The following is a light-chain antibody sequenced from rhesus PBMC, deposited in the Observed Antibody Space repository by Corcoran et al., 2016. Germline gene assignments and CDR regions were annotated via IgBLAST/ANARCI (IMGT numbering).Light chain of an antibody. Sequence: DIQMTQSPSSLSASVGDRVTITCRARENVNNYLHWYQQKPGKAPKLLIYKASTLQSGVPSRFSGSGSGTVFTLTISSLQPEDFATDYWQHSYGTPLTFGGGTKVELK. CDR1: ENVNNY. V-gene: IGKV1-74*01. CDR2: KAS. J-gene: IGKJ4*01. CDR3: QHSYGTPLT.